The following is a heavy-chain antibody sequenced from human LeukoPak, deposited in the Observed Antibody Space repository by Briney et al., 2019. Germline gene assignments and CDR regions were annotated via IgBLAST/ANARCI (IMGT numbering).Heavy chain of an antibody. CDR1: CGAISGCRYY. CDR2: IYYSGST. V-gene: IGHV4-39*01. J-gene: IGHJ4*02. CDR3: ARHYGP. D-gene: IGHD3-10*01. Sequence: SEPLSLTCTVSCGAISGCRYYWGGIRHPPGKGLEWIGSIYYSGSTYYNPSLKSRVTISVDTSKNQFSLKLNSVTATDTAVYYCARHYGPWGQGTLVTVSS.